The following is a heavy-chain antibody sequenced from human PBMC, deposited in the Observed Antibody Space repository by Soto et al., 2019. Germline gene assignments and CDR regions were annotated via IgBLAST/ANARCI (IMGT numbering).Heavy chain of an antibody. CDR3: ARDLVPYSYGEEDFDY. V-gene: IGHV1-18*04. J-gene: IGHJ4*02. CDR2: ISAYNGNT. Sequence: QVQLVQSGAEVKKPGASVKVSCKASGYTFTSYGISWVRQAPGQGLEWMGWISAYNGNTNYAQKLQGRVTMTTDTSTSKAYMELRSLRSDDTAVYYCARDLVPYSYGEEDFDYWGQGTLVTVSS. CDR1: GYTFTSYG. D-gene: IGHD5-18*01.